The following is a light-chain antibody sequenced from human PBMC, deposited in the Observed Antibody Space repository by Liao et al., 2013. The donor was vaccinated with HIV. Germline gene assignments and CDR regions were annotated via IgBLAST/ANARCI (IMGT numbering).Light chain of an antibody. CDR3: QLWDSSSDHPYV. Sequence: SYELTQPSSLSVAPGKTARMTCGGNSIGSKSVHWYQQKPGQAPVLVIYYDSDRPSGIPERFSGSNSGNTATLTISRVEPGDEADYYCQLWDSSSDHPYVFGTGTQVTVL. J-gene: IGLJ1*01. V-gene: IGLV3-21*01. CDR1: SIGSKS. CDR2: YDS.